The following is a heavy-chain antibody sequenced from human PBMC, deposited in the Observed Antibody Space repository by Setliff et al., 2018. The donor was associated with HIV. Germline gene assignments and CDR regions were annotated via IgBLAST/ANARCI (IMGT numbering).Heavy chain of an antibody. V-gene: IGHV3-48*03. D-gene: IGHD3-3*01. J-gene: IGHJ4*02. CDR2: ISSSGGTI. Sequence: GESLKISCAASGFTFRNYDMNWVRQAPGKGLEWVSYISSSGGTIYYADSVKGRFTISRDNAKKSLYLQMNSLRADDTAVYYCARAFSGYYFDYWGQGTLVTVSS. CDR3: ARAFSGYYFDY. CDR1: GFTFRNYD.